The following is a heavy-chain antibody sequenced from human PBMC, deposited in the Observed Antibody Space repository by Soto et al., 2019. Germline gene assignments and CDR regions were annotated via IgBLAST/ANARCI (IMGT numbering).Heavy chain of an antibody. Sequence: GASVKVSCKASGYTFTGYYMHWVRQAPGQGLEWMGWINPNSGGTNYAQKFQGWVTMTRDTSISTAYMELSRLRSDDTAVYYCARSDQYYYDSSGYFPFGAFDISGQGTMVTVSS. CDR2: INPNSGGT. CDR3: ARSDQYYYDSSGYFPFGAFDI. J-gene: IGHJ3*02. V-gene: IGHV1-2*04. CDR1: GYTFTGYY. D-gene: IGHD3-22*01.